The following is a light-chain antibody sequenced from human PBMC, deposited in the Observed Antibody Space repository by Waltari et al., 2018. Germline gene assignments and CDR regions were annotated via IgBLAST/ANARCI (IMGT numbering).Light chain of an antibody. V-gene: IGKV3D-20*01. J-gene: IGKJ1*01. CDR2: DAS. Sequence: EIVLTQSPATLSLSPGERATLSCGASQSVNSNYLAWYQQKPGLAPRLLIYDASSRATGIPDRFTGSGSGTDFTPTISRLEPEDFAVYYCQQYGSSPPWTFGQGTKVEIK. CDR3: QQYGSSPPWT. CDR1: QSVNSNY.